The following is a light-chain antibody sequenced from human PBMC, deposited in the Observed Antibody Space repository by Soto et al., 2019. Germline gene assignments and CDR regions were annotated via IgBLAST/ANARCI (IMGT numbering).Light chain of an antibody. CDR1: SSNIGAGYD. V-gene: IGLV1-40*01. CDR3: QSYDSSLSGWV. J-gene: IGLJ3*02. Sequence: QSVLTQPPSVSGAPGQRVTISCTGSSSNIGAGYDVHWYQQLPGTAPKLLIYGNSNRPSVVPDRFSGSKSGTSASLAINGLRAEDEADYYCQSYDSSLSGWVFGGGTKLTVL. CDR2: GNS.